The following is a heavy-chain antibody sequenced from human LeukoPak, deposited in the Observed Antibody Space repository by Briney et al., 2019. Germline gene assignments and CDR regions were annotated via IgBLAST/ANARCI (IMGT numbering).Heavy chain of an antibody. CDR2: ISAYNGNT. V-gene: IGHV1-18*04. CDR1: GYTFASYG. D-gene: IGHD2-15*01. Sequence: GASVKVSCKASGYTFASYGISWVRQAPEQGLEWMGWISAYNGNTNYAQKLQGRVTMTTDTSTSTAYMELRSLRSDDTAVYYCARALLGRYCSGGSCYSFGYWGQGTLVTVSS. J-gene: IGHJ4*02. CDR3: ARALLGRYCSGGSCYSFGY.